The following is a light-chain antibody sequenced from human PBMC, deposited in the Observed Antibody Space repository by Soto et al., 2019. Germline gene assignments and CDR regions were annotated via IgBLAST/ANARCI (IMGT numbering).Light chain of an antibody. Sequence: EIVLTQSPPTLSLSPGGRATLSCRASQSVGTYLAWYQHKPGQAPRLLIYDAFNRATGIPTRFSGSGSGTDFTLTISSLEPEDFAVYYCQQRTNWLFTFGPGTRVDIK. J-gene: IGKJ3*01. CDR1: QSVGTY. CDR3: QQRTNWLFT. V-gene: IGKV3-11*01. CDR2: DAF.